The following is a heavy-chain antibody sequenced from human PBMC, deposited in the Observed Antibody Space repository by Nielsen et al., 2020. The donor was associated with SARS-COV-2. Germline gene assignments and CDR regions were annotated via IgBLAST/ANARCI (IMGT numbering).Heavy chain of an antibody. CDR3: AKGDGRTYYFDY. Sequence: GGSLRLSCAASGFTFRNYGMHWVRQAPGKGLEWVAVISYDGRDEYYGDFVKGRFTISRDNSKDTLYLQLNSLRADDTAVYYCAKGDGRTYYFDYWGQGTLVTVSS. CDR1: GFTFRNYG. J-gene: IGHJ4*02. D-gene: IGHD1-7*01. CDR2: ISYDGRDE. V-gene: IGHV3-30*18.